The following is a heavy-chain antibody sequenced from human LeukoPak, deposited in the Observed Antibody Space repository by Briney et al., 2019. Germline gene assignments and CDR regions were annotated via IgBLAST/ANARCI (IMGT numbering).Heavy chain of an antibody. Sequence: GGSLRLSCAASGFTFSSYGMHWVRQAPGKGLEWVAVISYDGSNKYYADSVKGRFTISRDNSKNTLYLQMNSLRAEDTAVYYCAEDRPSGYFDYWGQGTLVTVSS. V-gene: IGHV3-30*18. J-gene: IGHJ4*02. CDR1: GFTFSSYG. CDR2: ISYDGSNK. CDR3: AEDRPSGYFDY. D-gene: IGHD6-6*01.